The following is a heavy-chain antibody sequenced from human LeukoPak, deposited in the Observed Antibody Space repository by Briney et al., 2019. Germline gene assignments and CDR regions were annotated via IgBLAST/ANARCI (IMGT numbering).Heavy chain of an antibody. CDR2: ISYDGSNK. CDR1: GFTFSSYW. V-gene: IGHV3-30*03. J-gene: IGHJ4*02. Sequence: PGGSLRLSCAASGFTFSSYWMSWVRQAPGKGLEWVAVISYDGSNKYYADSVKGRFTISRDNSKNTLYLQMNSLRAEDTAVYYCARDRGDYGGNSGLDYWGQGTLVTVSS. CDR3: ARDRGDYGGNSGLDY. D-gene: IGHD4-23*01.